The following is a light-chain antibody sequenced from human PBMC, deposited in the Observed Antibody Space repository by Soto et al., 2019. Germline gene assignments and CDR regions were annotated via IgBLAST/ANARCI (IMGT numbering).Light chain of an antibody. CDR1: MRDVGAYNL. Sequence: QSALTQPASVSGSAGQSITISCSGTMRDVGAYNLVSWYQQHPGKAPKVIITEVSNRPSGVSNRFSGSKSGNTASLTISGLQAEDEADYYCSSYISSSTFVVFGGGTKVTVL. CDR3: SSYISSSTFVV. V-gene: IGLV2-14*01. CDR2: EVS. J-gene: IGLJ2*01.